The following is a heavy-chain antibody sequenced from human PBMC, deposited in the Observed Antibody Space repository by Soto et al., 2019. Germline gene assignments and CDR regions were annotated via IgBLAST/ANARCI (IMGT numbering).Heavy chain of an antibody. CDR2: ISGYNGNT. D-gene: IGHD6-19*01. J-gene: IGHJ6*02. CDR3: SRFIMVGGWFDPNYYHGMDV. CDR1: GYTFSNYG. V-gene: IGHV1-18*01. Sequence: GASLKVSCKTSGYTFSNYGINWVRQAPGQGLEWMGWISGYNGNTNYAQTVQGRVTMTTDTSTGTVYMELRSLKSDDTAIYYCSRFIMVGGWFDPNYYHGMDVWGQGTTVTVSS.